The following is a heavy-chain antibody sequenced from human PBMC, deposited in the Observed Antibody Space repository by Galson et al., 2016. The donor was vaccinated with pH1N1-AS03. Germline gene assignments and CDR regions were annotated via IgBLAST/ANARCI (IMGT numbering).Heavy chain of an antibody. J-gene: IGHJ4*02. D-gene: IGHD5-18*01. Sequence: SLRLSCAASGFTFSSYSMNWVRQAPGKGLECVSYITGSDVTTYADSVKGRFTISRDNSKNTLYLQMNSLRAEDTAVYYCATARGSTYGFFDYWGQGTLATVSS. CDR1: GFTFSSYS. CDR3: ATARGSTYGFFDY. V-gene: IGHV3-23*01. CDR2: ITGSDVTT.